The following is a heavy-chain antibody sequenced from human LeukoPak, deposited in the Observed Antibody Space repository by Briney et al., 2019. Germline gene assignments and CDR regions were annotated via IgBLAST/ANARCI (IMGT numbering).Heavy chain of an antibody. CDR2: INPNSGGT. V-gene: IGHV1-2*02. CDR3: ARFTMVRGVDY. CDR1: GGTFSSYA. D-gene: IGHD3-10*01. J-gene: IGHJ4*02. Sequence: ASVKVSCKASGGTFSSYAISWVRQAPGQGLEWMGWINPNSGGTNYAQKFQGRVTMTRDTSISTAYMELSRLRSDDTAVYYCARFTMVRGVDYWGQGTLVTVSS.